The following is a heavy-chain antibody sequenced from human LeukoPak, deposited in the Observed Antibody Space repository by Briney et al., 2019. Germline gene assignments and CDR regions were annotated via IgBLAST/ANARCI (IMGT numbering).Heavy chain of an antibody. J-gene: IGHJ4*02. Sequence: GASVKVSCKASGYTFTSYYMHWVRQAPGQGLEWMGIINPSGGSTSYAQKFQGRVTMTRDMSTSTVYMELRSLRSDDTAVYYCARVSDLSPRYDYVWGSYRSHGNNPGDNNFDYWGQGTLVTVSS. CDR2: INPSGGST. CDR1: GYTFTSYY. V-gene: IGHV1-46*01. D-gene: IGHD3-16*02. CDR3: ARVSDLSPRYDYVWGSYRSHGNNPGDNNFDY.